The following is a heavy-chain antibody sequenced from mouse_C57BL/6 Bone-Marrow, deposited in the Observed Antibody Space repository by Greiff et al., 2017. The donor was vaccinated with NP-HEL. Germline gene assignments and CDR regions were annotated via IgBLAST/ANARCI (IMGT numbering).Heavy chain of an antibody. CDR3: VQLTGTTYYAMDY. Sequence: VQLQQSGAELVRPGASVKLSCKASGYTFTDYYINWVKQRPGQGLEWIARIYPGSGNTYYNEKFKGKATLTAEKSSSTAYMQLSSLTSEDSAVYFCVQLTGTTYYAMDYWGQGTSVTVSS. J-gene: IGHJ4*01. D-gene: IGHD4-1*01. V-gene: IGHV1-76*01. CDR1: GYTFTDYY. CDR2: IYPGSGNT.